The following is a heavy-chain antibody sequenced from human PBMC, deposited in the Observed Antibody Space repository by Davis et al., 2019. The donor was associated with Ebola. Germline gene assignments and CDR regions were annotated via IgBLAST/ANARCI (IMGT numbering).Heavy chain of an antibody. CDR2: IKQDGSEK. CDR1: GFTFSSYW. D-gene: IGHD2-15*01. J-gene: IGHJ4*02. CDR3: ARGPDRYCSGGSCYYDY. V-gene: IGHV3-7*04. Sequence: GESLKISCAASGFTFSSYWMSWVRQAPGKGLEWVANIKQDGSEKYYVDSVKGRFTISRDNAKNSLYLQMNSLRAEDTAVYYCARGPDRYCSGGSCYYDYWGQGTLVTVSS.